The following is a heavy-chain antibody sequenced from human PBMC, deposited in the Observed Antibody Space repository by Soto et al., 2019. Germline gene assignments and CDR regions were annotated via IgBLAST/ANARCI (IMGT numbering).Heavy chain of an antibody. J-gene: IGHJ4*02. CDR1: GFTFSSFW. Sequence: PGGSLRLSCAASGFTFSSFWMSWVRRAPGKGLEWVANTKQDGSDKNYVGSVKGRFTISRDNAKNSLYLQMNSLRVEDTAVYYCARDVSGKLGYDSWGQGTLVTVSS. CDR3: ARDVSGKLGYDS. V-gene: IGHV3-7*01. D-gene: IGHD3-10*01. CDR2: TKQDGSDK.